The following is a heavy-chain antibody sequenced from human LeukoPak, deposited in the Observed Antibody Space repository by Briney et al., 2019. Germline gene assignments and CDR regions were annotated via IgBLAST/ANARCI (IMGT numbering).Heavy chain of an antibody. D-gene: IGHD5-18*01. CDR2: INSDGSST. CDR1: GFTFSSYW. J-gene: IGHJ5*02. Sequence: GGSLRLSCAASGFTFSSYWMHWVRQAPGKGLVWVSRINSDGSSTSYADPVKGRFTISRDNAKNTLYLQMNSLRAEDTAVYYCARPAGGYSYGYGWFDPWGQGTLVTVSS. CDR3: ARPAGGYSYGYGWFDP. V-gene: IGHV3-74*01.